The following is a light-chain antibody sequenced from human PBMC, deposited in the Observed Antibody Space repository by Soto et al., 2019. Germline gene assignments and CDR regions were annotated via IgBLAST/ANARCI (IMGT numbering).Light chain of an antibody. CDR1: QSLIHSDGNTY. Sequence: DVVVTQSPLSLPVTLGQPASISCRSSQSLIHSDGNTYLHWFQQSPGQSPRRLIYHVSTRDSGVPDRFTGSGSGTDFALEISRVEAEDVGVYYCMQGRHWPYTFGPGTTVDIK. CDR2: HVS. CDR3: MQGRHWPYT. J-gene: IGKJ3*01. V-gene: IGKV2-30*02.